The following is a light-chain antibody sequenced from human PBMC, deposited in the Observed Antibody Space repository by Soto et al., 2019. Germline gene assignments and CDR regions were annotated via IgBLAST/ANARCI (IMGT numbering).Light chain of an antibody. J-gene: IGLJ3*02. CDR1: SGSIASNY. CDR2: DDN. V-gene: IGLV6-57*03. Sequence: NFMLTQPHSVSESPGKTVTMSCTRSSGSIASNYVQWFQLRPGSAPTTVIYDDNQRPSGVPDRFSGSIDRSSNSAFLTISGLKTGDEAASFCDFYKTNPWVSGGGTNPPVL. CDR3: DFYKTNPWV.